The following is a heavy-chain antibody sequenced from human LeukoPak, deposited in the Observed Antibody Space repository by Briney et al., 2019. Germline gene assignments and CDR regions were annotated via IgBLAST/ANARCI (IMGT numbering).Heavy chain of an antibody. Sequence: GGSLRLSCAASGFTFSSYAMSWVRQAPGKGLEWVSAISGSGGSTYYADSVKGRFTISRDNSKNTLYLQMNSLRAEDTAVYYCAVSLDYYDSSGYYDYWGQGTLVTVSS. CDR1: GFTFSSYA. CDR3: AVSLDYYDSSGYYDY. V-gene: IGHV3-23*01. D-gene: IGHD3-22*01. J-gene: IGHJ4*02. CDR2: ISGSGGST.